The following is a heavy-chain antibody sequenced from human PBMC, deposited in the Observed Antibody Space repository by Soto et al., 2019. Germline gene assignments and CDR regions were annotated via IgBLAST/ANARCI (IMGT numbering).Heavy chain of an antibody. CDR1: GFPFSNYY. J-gene: IGHJ4*02. V-gene: IGHV3-11*01. CDR3: ARVSATGWVVNGREYFDY. D-gene: IGHD3-9*01. CDR2: ISSSFVSM. Sequence: WGSLRLSCAVSGFPFSNYYMSWIRQAPGKGLEWFADISSSFVSMHYADSVKDRFSTSRDNANNSLFLQMNSLRADDTAVYYCARVSATGWVVNGREYFDYWGQGALVTVSS.